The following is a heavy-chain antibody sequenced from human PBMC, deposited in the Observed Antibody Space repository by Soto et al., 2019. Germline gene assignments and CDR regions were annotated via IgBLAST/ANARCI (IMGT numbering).Heavy chain of an antibody. D-gene: IGHD2-21*02. V-gene: IGHV1-46*01. CDR3: ARGGHVVVVTAALDY. CDR1: GDTFTDYY. CDR2: VNPSGGHT. J-gene: IGHJ4*02. Sequence: QVQLMQSGAEVKKPGASVKVSCKASGDTFTDYYIHWVRQAPGQGLEWMGTVNPSGGHTTYAQHFLCRVTMTRDTYTSTLYMELTSLTSDDTAVYYCARGGHVVVVTAALDYWGQGTLVTVSS.